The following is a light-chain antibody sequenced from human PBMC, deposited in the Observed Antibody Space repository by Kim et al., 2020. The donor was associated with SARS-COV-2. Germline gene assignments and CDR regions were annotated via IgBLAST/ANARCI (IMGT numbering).Light chain of an antibody. J-gene: IGKJ2*01. CDR2: DAS. CDR3: QQCDNFPYT. V-gene: IGKV1-33*01. CDR1: QHISNC. Sequence: DIQMTQSPSSLSAFVGDRVTITCQASQHISNCLNWYQQKPGKAPKLLIYDASELETGVPSRFTGGGSATDFTFTISDLQPEDIATYYCQQCDNFPYTFGQGTKLEIK.